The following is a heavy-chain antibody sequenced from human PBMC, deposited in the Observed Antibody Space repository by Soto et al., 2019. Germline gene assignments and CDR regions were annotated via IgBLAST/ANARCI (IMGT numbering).Heavy chain of an antibody. CDR1: GGTFSSYT. V-gene: IGHV1-69*02. D-gene: IGHD6-19*01. CDR3: ARAVAGTYYFDY. CDR2: IIPILGIA. Sequence: ASVKVSCKASGGTFSSYTISWVRQAPGQGLEWMGRIIPILGIANYAQKFQGRVTITADKSTSTAYMELNSLRAEDTAVYYCARAVAGTYYFDYWGQGTLVTVSS. J-gene: IGHJ4*02.